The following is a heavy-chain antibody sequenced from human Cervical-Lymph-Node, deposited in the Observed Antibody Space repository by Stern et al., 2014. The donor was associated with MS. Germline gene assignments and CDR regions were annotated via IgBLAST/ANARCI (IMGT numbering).Heavy chain of an antibody. D-gene: IGHD6-13*01. J-gene: IGHJ5*02. CDR3: ARGIAAAGTFWFDP. CDR2: IYYSGST. Sequence: QVQLQESGPGLVKPSETLSLTCTVSGGSISSYYWSWIRQPPGKGLEWIGYIYYSGSTNYNPSLKSRVTISVDTSKNQFSLKLSSETAADTAVYYCARGIAAAGTFWFDPWGQGTLVTVSS. V-gene: IGHV4-59*01. CDR1: GGSISSYY.